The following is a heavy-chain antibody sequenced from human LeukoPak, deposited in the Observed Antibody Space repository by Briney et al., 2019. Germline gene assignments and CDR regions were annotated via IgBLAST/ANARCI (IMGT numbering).Heavy chain of an antibody. D-gene: IGHD3-22*01. CDR2: IYYSGST. J-gene: IGHJ4*02. V-gene: IGHV4-39*01. Sequence: SETLSLTCTVSGGSISSSSYYWGWICQPPGKGLEWIGSIYYSGSTYYNPSLKSRVTISVDTSKNQFSLKLSSVTAADTAVYYCARGSYDSSGYYPTGYWGQGTLVTVSS. CDR1: GGSISSSSYY. CDR3: ARGSYDSSGYYPTGY.